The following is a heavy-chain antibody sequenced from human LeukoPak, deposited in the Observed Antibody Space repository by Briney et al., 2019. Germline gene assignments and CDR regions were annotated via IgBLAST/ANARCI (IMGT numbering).Heavy chain of an antibody. CDR2: IYSGGGT. V-gene: IGHV3-53*01. Sequence: PGGSLRLSCAASGFAVSSNYMNWVRQAPGKGLKWVSIIYSGGGTYYANSVRGRFTISRDNSKYTLYLQMNSLRDEDTAVYYCARGGYYYDSSGYYHDAFDIWGQGTMVTVSS. J-gene: IGHJ3*02. CDR1: GFAVSSNY. D-gene: IGHD3-22*01. CDR3: ARGGYYYDSSGYYHDAFDI.